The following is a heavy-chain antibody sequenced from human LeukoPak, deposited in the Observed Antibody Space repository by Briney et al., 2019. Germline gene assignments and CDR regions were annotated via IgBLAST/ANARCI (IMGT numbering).Heavy chain of an antibody. Sequence: PGGSLRLSCAASGFSFSSYWMHWVRQAPGKGLVWVSRINSDGNTTTYAGSVEGRFIISRGNAKNTLYLQMNSLTAEDTAVYYCAPEGGYSYDYWGQGTLVTVSS. D-gene: IGHD5-18*01. J-gene: IGHJ4*02. CDR1: GFSFSSYW. CDR2: INSDGNTT. V-gene: IGHV3-74*01. CDR3: APEGGYSYDY.